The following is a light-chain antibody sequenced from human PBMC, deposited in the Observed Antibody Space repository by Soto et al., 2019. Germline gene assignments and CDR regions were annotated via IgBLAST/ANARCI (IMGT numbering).Light chain of an antibody. CDR1: QSVSSNY. J-gene: IGKJ4*01. CDR3: QQYGSSPVT. V-gene: IGKV3-20*01. CDR2: GAS. Sequence: EIVLTQSPGTLSLSPGERATLSCRASQSVSSNYLTWYQQKPGQAPRLLIYGASTRATGIPDRFSGRGSGTDSTLTISRLEPEDFAVYYCQQYGSSPVTFGGGTKVEIK.